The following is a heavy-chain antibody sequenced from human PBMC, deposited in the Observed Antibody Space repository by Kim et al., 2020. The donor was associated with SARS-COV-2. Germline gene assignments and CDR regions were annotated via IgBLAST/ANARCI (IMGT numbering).Heavy chain of an antibody. D-gene: IGHD3-22*01. CDR3: ARDWATYYYDSSGYYGDYYGMDV. V-gene: IGHV1-18*01. CDR2: ISAYNGNT. CDR1: GYTFTSYG. Sequence: ASVKVSCKASGYTFTSYGISWVRQAPGQGLEWMGWISAYNGNTNYAQKLQGRVTMTTDTTTSTAYMELRSLRSDDTAVYYCARDWATYYYDSSGYYGDYYGMDVWGQGTTVTVSS. J-gene: IGHJ6*02.